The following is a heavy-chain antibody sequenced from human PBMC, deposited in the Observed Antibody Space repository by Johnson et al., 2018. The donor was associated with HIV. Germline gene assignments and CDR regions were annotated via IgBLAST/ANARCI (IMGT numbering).Heavy chain of an antibody. CDR3: ARAYSYGAFDI. Sequence: VQLVESGGGLVQPGGSLILSCAASGFSFSAYAMTWVRQAPGWGLEWVSTMSAGGGSTYYADSVRGRFTISRDNSKNTLYLQMNSLRAEDTAVYYCARAYSYGAFDIWGQGTMVTVSS. CDR1: GFSFSAYA. J-gene: IGHJ3*02. D-gene: IGHD5-18*01. V-gene: IGHV3-23*04. CDR2: MSAGGGST.